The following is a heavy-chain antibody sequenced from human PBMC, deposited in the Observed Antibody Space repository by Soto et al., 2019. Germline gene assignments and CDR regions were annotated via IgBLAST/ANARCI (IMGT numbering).Heavy chain of an antibody. J-gene: IGHJ4*02. V-gene: IGHV3-21*01. Sequence: EVQLVESGGGLVKPGGSLRLSCAASGFPFTAYSMLWVRQAPGKGLQWVSSISSDNYYIYYADSVKGRFTISRDNANQYLFLQMDSLSVEDTAVYYCASGRTCTCANCYGGGDYWGQGVLVSVSS. CDR2: ISSDNYYI. CDR3: ASGRTCTCANCYGGGDY. D-gene: IGHD2-15*01. CDR1: GFPFTAYS.